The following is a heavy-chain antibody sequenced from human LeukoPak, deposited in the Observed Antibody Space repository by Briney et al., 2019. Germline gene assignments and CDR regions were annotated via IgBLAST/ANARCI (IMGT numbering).Heavy chain of an antibody. V-gene: IGHV3-23*01. J-gene: IGHJ4*02. D-gene: IGHD6-13*01. Sequence: TGGSLRLSCAASGFTVSSNYMSWVRQAPGKGLEWVSSISSRGVGTYNANSVKGRCTISRDNSKNTLFLEMNGLRAEDTAVYYCAKETGYSSTWEDYLDYWGQGTLVTVSS. CDR3: AKETGYSSTWEDYLDY. CDR1: GFTVSSNY. CDR2: ISSRGVGT.